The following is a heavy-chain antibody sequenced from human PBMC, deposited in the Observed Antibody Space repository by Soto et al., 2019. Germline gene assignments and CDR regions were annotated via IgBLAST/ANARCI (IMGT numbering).Heavy chain of an antibody. J-gene: IGHJ4*02. Sequence: ASVKVSCKASGGTFSSYAISWVRQAPGQGLEWMGGIIPIFGTANYAQKFQGRVTITADESTSTAYMELSSLRSEDTAVYYCARGDIVVVPASTVTRSGLDYWGQGTLVTVSS. V-gene: IGHV1-69*13. D-gene: IGHD2-2*01. CDR2: IIPIFGTA. CDR1: GGTFSSYA. CDR3: ARGDIVVVPASTVTRSGLDY.